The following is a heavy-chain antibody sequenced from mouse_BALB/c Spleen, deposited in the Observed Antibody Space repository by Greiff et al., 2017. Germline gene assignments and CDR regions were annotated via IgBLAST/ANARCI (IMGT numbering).Heavy chain of an antibody. J-gene: IGHJ4*01. V-gene: IGHV1-9*01. CDR3: ARRGEYDYAMDD. D-gene: IGHD2-13*01. CDR2: ILPGSGST. CDR1: GYTFSSYW. Sequence: QVHVKQSGAELMKPGASVKISCKATGYTFSSYWIEWVKQRPGHGLEWIGEILPGSGSTNYNEKFKSKATLTVDKSSSTAYMQLSSLTSEDSAVYYCARRGEYDYAMDDWGQGTSVTVSS.